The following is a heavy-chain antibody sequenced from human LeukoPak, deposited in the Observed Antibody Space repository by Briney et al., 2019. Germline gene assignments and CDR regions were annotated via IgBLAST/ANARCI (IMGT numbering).Heavy chain of an antibody. D-gene: IGHD2-15*01. V-gene: IGHV1-24*01. Sequence: ASVKVSCKVSGYTLTGLSMHWVRQAPGKGLEWMGGFDPEDGETIYAQKFQGRVTMTEDTSTDTAYMELSSLRSEDTAVYYCARVLRGYCSGGSCYSPSGMDVWGQGTTVTVSS. CDR2: FDPEDGET. J-gene: IGHJ6*02. CDR1: GYTLTGLS. CDR3: ARVLRGYCSGGSCYSPSGMDV.